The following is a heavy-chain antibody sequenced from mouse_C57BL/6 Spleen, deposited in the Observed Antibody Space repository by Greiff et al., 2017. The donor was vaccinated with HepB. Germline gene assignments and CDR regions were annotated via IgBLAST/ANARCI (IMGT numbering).Heavy chain of an antibody. CDR2: ISDGGSYT. D-gene: IGHD4-1*01. J-gene: IGHJ3*01. CDR1: GFTFSSYA. V-gene: IGHV5-4*03. CDR3: ARLWDEGAWFAY. Sequence: EVMLVESGGGLVKPGGSLKLSCAASGFTFSSYAMSWVRQTPEKRLEWVATISDGGSYTYYPDNVKGRFTISRDNAKNNLYLQMSHLKSEDTAMYYCARLWDEGAWFAYWGQGTLVTVSA.